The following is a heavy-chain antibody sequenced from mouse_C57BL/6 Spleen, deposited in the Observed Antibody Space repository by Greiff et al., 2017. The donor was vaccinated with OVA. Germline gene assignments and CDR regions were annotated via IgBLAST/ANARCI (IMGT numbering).Heavy chain of an antibody. CDR3: ARADWFAY. Sequence: VQLKQSGPELVKPGASVKISCKASGYTFTDYYMNWVKQSHGKSLEWIGDINPNNGGTSYNQKFKGKATLTVDKSSSTAYMELRSLTSEDSAVYYCARADWFAYWGQGTLVTVSA. CDR2: INPNNGGT. V-gene: IGHV1-26*01. J-gene: IGHJ3*01. CDR1: GYTFTDYY.